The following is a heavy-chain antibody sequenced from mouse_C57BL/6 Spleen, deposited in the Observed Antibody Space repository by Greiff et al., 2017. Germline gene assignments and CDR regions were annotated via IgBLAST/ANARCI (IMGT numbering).Heavy chain of an antibody. J-gene: IGHJ4*01. CDR3: ARSYYGRGAMDY. V-gene: IGHV1-19*01. D-gene: IGHD1-1*01. CDR1: GYTFTDYY. Sequence: EVKLQESGPVLVKPGASVKMSCKASGYTFTDYYMNWVKLSHGKSLEWIGVINPYNGGTSYNQKFKGKATLTVDKSSSTAYMELNSLTSEDSAVYYCARSYYGRGAMDYWGQGTSVTVSS. CDR2: INPYNGGT.